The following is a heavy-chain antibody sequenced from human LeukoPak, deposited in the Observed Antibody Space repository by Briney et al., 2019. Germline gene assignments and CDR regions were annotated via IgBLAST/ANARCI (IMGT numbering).Heavy chain of an antibody. Sequence: SETLSLTCTVSGGSISSYYWSWIRQPAGKGLEWIGRISTSGSTNYNPSLKSRVTMSVDTSKNQFSLKLSSVTAADTAVYYCARAYYYDSSGYALRDWGQGTLVTVSS. CDR3: ARAYYYDSSGYALRD. CDR1: GGSISSYY. CDR2: ISTSGST. V-gene: IGHV4-4*07. J-gene: IGHJ4*02. D-gene: IGHD3-22*01.